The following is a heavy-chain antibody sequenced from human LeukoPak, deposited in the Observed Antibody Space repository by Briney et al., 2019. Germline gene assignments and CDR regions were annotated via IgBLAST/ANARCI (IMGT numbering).Heavy chain of an antibody. V-gene: IGHV1-69*04. CDR2: IIPILGIA. J-gene: IGHJ3*02. D-gene: IGHD2-2*01. CDR3: ARAPYCSSTSCYEDAFDI. CDR1: GGTFSSYA. Sequence: GASVKVSCKASGGTFSSYAISWVRQAPGQGLEWMGRIIPILGIANYAQKFQGRVTITADKSTSTAYMELSSLRSDDTAVYYCARAPYCSSTSCYEDAFDIWGQGTMVTVSS.